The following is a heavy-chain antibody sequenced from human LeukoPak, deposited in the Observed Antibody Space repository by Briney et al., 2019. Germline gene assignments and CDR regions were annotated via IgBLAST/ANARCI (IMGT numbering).Heavy chain of an antibody. CDR3: ARAPRSWGFDY. CDR2: IYYSGST. CDR1: GGSISSSSYY. D-gene: IGHD7-27*01. V-gene: IGHV4-39*01. J-gene: IGHJ4*02. Sequence: SETLSLTCTVSGGSISSSSYYWGWIRQPPGKGLEWIGSIYYSGSTYYNPSLKSRVTISVDTSKNQFSLKLSSVTAADTAVYYCARAPRSWGFDYWGQGTLVTVSS.